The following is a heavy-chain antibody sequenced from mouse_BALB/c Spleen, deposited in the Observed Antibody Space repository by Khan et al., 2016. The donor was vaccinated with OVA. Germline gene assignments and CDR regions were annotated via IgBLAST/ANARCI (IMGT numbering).Heavy chain of an antibody. CDR3: TREWAAWFPY. Sequence: QVQLKQSGAELARPGASVKLSCKASGYIFTDYNINWMRQRTGQGLEWIGEIYPGSDNTSYNERFKGKATLTVDNSSSTAYMHLSSLTSEDSAVYFCTREWAAWFPYWGQGTLVTVSA. V-gene: IGHV1-77*01. J-gene: IGHJ3*01. CDR2: IYPGSDNT. CDR1: GYIFTDYN.